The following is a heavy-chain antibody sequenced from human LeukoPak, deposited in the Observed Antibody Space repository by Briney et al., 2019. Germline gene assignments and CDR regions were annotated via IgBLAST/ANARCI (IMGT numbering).Heavy chain of an antibody. CDR2: IYTSGST. CDR3: ARDQVVVVPAAPPDYYYYYYMDV. Sequence: PSETLSLTCAVYGGSFSGYYWSWIRQPAGKGLEWIGRIYTSGSTNYNPSLKSRVTMSVDTSKNQFSLKLSSVTAADTAVYYCARDQVVVVPAAPPDYYYYYYMDVWGKGTTVTISS. D-gene: IGHD2-2*01. V-gene: IGHV4-4*07. J-gene: IGHJ6*03. CDR1: GGSFSGYY.